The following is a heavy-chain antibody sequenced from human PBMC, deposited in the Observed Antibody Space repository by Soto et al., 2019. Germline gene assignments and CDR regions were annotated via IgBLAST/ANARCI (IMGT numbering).Heavy chain of an antibody. J-gene: IGHJ6*02. V-gene: IGHV3-30*18. CDR3: ANQGPERDSFYFGMGV. CDR2: ISYHGSNK. CDR1: GFTFSTYG. D-gene: IGHD1-1*01. Sequence: QVQLVESGGGVVQPGRSLTLSCAASGFTFSTYGMHWVRQAPGKGLEWVAVISYHGSNKHYADSVKGRLTISRDNSKNTLYLQMNSLRVEDTAVYYCANQGPERDSFYFGMGVWGQGTTVTVSS.